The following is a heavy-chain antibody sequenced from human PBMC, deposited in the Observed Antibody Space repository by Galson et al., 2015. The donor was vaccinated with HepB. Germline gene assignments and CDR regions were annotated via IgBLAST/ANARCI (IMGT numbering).Heavy chain of an antibody. J-gene: IGHJ4*02. CDR1: GFTFSSYE. CDR3: ARDERHHDSSGTYYFDC. V-gene: IGHV3-48*03. Sequence: SLRLSCAASGFTFSSYEMNWVRQAPGKGLEWVSYISSSGSTIYYADSVEGRFTISRDNAKNSLYLQMNSLRAEDTAVYYCARDERHHDSSGTYYFDCWGQGTLVTVSS. CDR2: ISSSGSTI. D-gene: IGHD3-22*01.